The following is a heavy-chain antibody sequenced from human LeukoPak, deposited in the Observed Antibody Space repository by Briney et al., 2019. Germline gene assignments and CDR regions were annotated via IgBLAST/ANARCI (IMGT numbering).Heavy chain of an antibody. D-gene: IGHD2-2*01. V-gene: IGHV4-31*03. CDR1: GGSISSGGYY. Sequence: PSQTLPLTCTVSGGSISSGGYYWSWIRQHPGKGLEWIGYIYYSGSTYYNPSLKSRVTISVDTSKNQFSLKLSSVTAADTAVYYCARVVVVVPAATLGPSTDYYYYYYMDVWGKGTTVTVSS. J-gene: IGHJ6*03. CDR2: IYYSGST. CDR3: ARVVVVVPAATLGPSTDYYYYYYMDV.